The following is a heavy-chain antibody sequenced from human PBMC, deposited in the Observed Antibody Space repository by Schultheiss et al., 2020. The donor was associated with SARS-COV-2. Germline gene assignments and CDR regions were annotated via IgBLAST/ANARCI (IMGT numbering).Heavy chain of an antibody. V-gene: IGHV4-59*01. CDR1: GGSFSSYC. CDR3: ARRISWSGRFVFDY. J-gene: IGHJ4*02. CDR2: SCYTGVT. D-gene: IGHD3-3*01. Sequence: SETLSLTCAVYGGSFSSYCWSWIRQPPGKGMECIAYSCYTGVTDQNPSLKSRVTMSEDTPENQISLKLSSVTAADTAVYFCARRISWSGRFVFDYWGPGILVTISS.